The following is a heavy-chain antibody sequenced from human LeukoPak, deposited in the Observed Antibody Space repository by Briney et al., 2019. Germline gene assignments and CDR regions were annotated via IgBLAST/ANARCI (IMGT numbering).Heavy chain of an antibody. V-gene: IGHV4-4*09. CDR3: ARESGVIITPYYFDY. Sequence: SETLSLTCTVSGGSISSYYWSWIRQPPGKGLEWIGYIYTSGSTNYNPSLKSRVTISVDTSKNQFSLKLSSVTAADTAVYYCARESGVIITPYYFDYWGQGTLVTVSS. CDR1: GGSISSYY. J-gene: IGHJ4*02. CDR2: IYTSGST. D-gene: IGHD3-10*01.